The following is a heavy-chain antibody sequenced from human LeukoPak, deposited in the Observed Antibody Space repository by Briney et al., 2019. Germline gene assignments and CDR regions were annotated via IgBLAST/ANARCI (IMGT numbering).Heavy chain of an antibody. CDR3: ARDLSGYYDSSGYYADY. CDR1: GYTFTSYG. Sequence: ASVKVSCKASGYTFTSYGISWVRQAPGQGLEWRGWISAYNGNTNYAQKLQGRVTMTTDTSTSTAYMELRSLRSDDTAVYYCARDLSGYYDSSGYYADYWGQGTLVTVSS. V-gene: IGHV1-18*01. CDR2: ISAYNGNT. J-gene: IGHJ4*02. D-gene: IGHD3-22*01.